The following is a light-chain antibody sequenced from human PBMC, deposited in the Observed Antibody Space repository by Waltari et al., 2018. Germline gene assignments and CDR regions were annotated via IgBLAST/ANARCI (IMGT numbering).Light chain of an antibody. Sequence: EMTQSPSSLSASVGDRVTITCRARQYISTNLNWYQHKPGKAPKVLIYDASTLQSRVPSRFSGSGSGTDFTLTIKNLQLEDSATYYCHQSHFPTWTFGQGTKVEIK. V-gene: IGKV1-39*01. CDR2: DAS. CDR3: HQSHFPTWT. J-gene: IGKJ1*01. CDR1: QYISTN.